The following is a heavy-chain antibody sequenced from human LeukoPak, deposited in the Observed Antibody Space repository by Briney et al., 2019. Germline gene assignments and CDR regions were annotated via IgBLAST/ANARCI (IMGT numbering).Heavy chain of an antibody. D-gene: IGHD3-10*01. V-gene: IGHV3-23*01. Sequence: GGSLRLSCAASGFTFSSYAMSWVRQAPGKGLEWVSAISGSGGTTYYADSVRGRFTISGDNSKNTLYLQMNSLRAEDTAVYYCAKRGGNMVRGVILSEFDYWGQGTLVTVSS. CDR3: AKRGGNMVRGVILSEFDY. J-gene: IGHJ4*02. CDR2: ISGSGGTT. CDR1: GFTFSSYA.